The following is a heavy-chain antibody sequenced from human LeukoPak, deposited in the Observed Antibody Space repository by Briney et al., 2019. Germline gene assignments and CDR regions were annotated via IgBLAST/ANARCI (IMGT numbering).Heavy chain of an antibody. CDR2: INWNGSST. D-gene: IGHD1-7*01. Sequence: GGSLRLSCAASGFTFDDYSMSWVRQAPGKGLEWVSGINWNGSSTGYADSVKGRFTISRDNAKNSLYLQMNSLRAEDTALYYCARSGMELELLGAFDIWGQGTMVTVSS. J-gene: IGHJ3*02. CDR3: ARSGMELELLGAFDI. CDR1: GFTFDDYS. V-gene: IGHV3-20*04.